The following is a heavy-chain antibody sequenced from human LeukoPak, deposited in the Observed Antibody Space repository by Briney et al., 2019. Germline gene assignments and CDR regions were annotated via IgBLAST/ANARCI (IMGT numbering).Heavy chain of an antibody. V-gene: IGHV4-34*01. CDR2: INHSGST. CDR1: GGSFSGYC. Sequence: SETLSLTCAVYGGSFSGYCWSWIRQPPGKGLEWIGEINHSGSTNYNPSLKSRVTISVDTSKNQFSLKVSSVTAADTAVYLYARGPRRPAAAPEYWGQGTLVTVSS. CDR3: ARGPRRPAAAPEY. J-gene: IGHJ4*02. D-gene: IGHD6-13*01.